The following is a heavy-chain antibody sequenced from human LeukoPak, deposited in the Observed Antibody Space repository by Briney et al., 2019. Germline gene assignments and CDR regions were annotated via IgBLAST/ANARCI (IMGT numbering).Heavy chain of an antibody. D-gene: IGHD1-26*01. V-gene: IGHV3-33*01. CDR2: IWYDGGNK. Sequence: GRSLRLSCAASGFTFSSYGMHWVRQAPGKGLEWVAVIWYDGGNKYYADSVKGRFTISRDNSKNTLYLQMNSLRAEDTAVYYCASLTGDWFDPWGQGTLVTVSS. CDR3: ASLTGDWFDP. J-gene: IGHJ5*02. CDR1: GFTFSSYG.